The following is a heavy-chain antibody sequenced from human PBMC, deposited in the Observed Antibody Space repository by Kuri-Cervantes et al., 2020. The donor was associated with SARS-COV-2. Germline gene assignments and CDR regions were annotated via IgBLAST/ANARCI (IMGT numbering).Heavy chain of an antibody. J-gene: IGHJ6*03. CDR2: ISYDGSNK. CDR1: GFTFSSYA. CDR3: ARDQFALATTRSYYYYMDV. D-gene: IGHD5-12*01. Sequence: GGSLRLSCAASGFTFSSYAMHWVRQAPGKGLEWVAVISYDGSNKYYADSVKGLFTTSRDNSKNTLYLQMNSLRAEDTAVYYCARDQFALATTRSYYYYMDVWGKGTTVTVSS. V-gene: IGHV3-30-3*01.